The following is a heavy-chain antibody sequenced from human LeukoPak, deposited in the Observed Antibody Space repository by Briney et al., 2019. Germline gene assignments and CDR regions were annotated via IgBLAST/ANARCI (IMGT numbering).Heavy chain of an antibody. Sequence: SSVQVSYQPSRGTLSSYAIRWVRQAPPQGLEWMGGIIPIFGTPNHPQNFQGRVTINKEESTSTAYMELSSLRSEDTAVYYCARSAIAAGGQTYYYYYMDVWGKGTTVTVSS. D-gene: IGHD6-13*01. J-gene: IGHJ6*03. CDR1: RGTLSSYA. CDR3: ARSAIAAGGQTYYYYYMDV. CDR2: IIPIFGTP. V-gene: IGHV1-69*05.